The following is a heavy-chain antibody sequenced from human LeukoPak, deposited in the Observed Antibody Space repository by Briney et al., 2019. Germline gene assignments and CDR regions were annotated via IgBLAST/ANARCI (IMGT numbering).Heavy chain of an antibody. D-gene: IGHD3-22*01. CDR2: INSDGSRT. CDR3: ARSGFYYDSSGYYKGGFDY. J-gene: IGHJ4*02. Sequence: GGSLRLSCAASGFTFSSYWMHWVRQAPGKGLVWVSRINSDGSRTTYADSVKGRFTISRDNAKNTLHLQMNSLRAEDAAVYYCARSGFYYDSSGYYKGGFDYWGQGTLVTVSS. V-gene: IGHV3-74*01. CDR1: GFTFSSYW.